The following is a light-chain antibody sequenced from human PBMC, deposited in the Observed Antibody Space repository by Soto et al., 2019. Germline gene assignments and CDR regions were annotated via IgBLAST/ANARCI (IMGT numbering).Light chain of an antibody. J-gene: IGLJ2*01. V-gene: IGLV2-14*01. Sequence: QSALTQPASVSGSPGQSITISCTGTSSDVGGYNYVSWYQQHPGKAPKLMIYDVSNRPSGVSNRFSGSKSGNTASLTISGLQAEDEADYYSSSYTSSSFVVFGGGTKLTVL. CDR1: SSDVGGYNY. CDR2: DVS. CDR3: SSYTSSSFVV.